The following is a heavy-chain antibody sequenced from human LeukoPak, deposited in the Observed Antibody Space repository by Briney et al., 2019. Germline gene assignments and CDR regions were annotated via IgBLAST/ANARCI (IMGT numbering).Heavy chain of an antibody. V-gene: IGHV4-34*01. CDR2: INHSGST. Sequence: SETLSLTCAVYGGSFSGYYWSWLRQPPGKGLEWIGEINHSGSTNYNPSLKSRVTISVDTSKNQFSLKLSSVTAADTAVYYCASYCSSTSCLRRAFDIWGQGTMVTVSS. D-gene: IGHD2-2*01. CDR3: ASYCSSTSCLRRAFDI. J-gene: IGHJ3*02. CDR1: GGSFSGYY.